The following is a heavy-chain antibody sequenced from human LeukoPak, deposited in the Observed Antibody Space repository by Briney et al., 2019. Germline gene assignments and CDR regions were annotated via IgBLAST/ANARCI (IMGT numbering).Heavy chain of an antibody. V-gene: IGHV1-69*04. CDR2: TIPILGIA. CDR3: ASNKYVFMEDSSAYTRTYYFDY. J-gene: IGHJ4*02. Sequence: GASVKVSCTASGHTFTNYDTSWVRQSPGHRLEWMGRTIPILGIAKYAQKLQRRVTITPDKSSSTAYMELTSLRSEDTAVYYCASNKYVFMEDSSAYTRTYYFDYWGQGTLVTVSS. CDR1: GHTFTNYD. D-gene: IGHD3-22*01.